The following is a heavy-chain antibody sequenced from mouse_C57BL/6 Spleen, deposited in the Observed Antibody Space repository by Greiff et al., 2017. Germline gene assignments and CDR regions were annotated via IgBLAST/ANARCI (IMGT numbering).Heavy chain of an antibody. Sequence: VQLQESGPGLVQPSQSLSITCTVSGFSLTSYGVHWVRQSPGKGLEWLGVIWSGGSTDYNAAFISRLSISKDNSKSQVFFKMNSLQADDTAIYYCARGALRPPYYYAMDYWGQGTSVTVSS. CDR1: GFSLTSYG. V-gene: IGHV2-2*01. CDR2: IWSGGST. J-gene: IGHJ4*01. D-gene: IGHD1-2*01. CDR3: ARGALRPPYYYAMDY.